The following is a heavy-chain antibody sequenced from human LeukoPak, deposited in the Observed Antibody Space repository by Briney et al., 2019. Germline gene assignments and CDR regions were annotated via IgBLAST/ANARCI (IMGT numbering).Heavy chain of an antibody. D-gene: IGHD3-16*01. Sequence: SETLSLTCTVSGGSISSYYWSWIRQPPGKGLEWIGYIYYSGSTNYNPSLKSRVTISVDTSKNQFSLKLSSVTAADTAVYYCARVITFGGVIGHWGQGTLVTVSS. CDR2: IYYSGST. J-gene: IGHJ5*02. CDR1: GGSISSYY. V-gene: IGHV4-59*12. CDR3: ARVITFGGVIGH.